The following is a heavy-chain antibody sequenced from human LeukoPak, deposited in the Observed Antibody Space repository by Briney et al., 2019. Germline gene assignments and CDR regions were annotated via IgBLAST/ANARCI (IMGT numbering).Heavy chain of an antibody. V-gene: IGHV3-74*01. CDR3: ARDRCSSTTCYNTPNWFDP. J-gene: IGHJ5*02. CDR1: GFTFNTYW. D-gene: IGHD2-2*02. CDR2: INSDGSST. Sequence: GGSLRLSCAASGFTFNTYWMHWVRHAPGKGLLWVSRINSDGSSTSYADSVKGRFTISRDNAKNSLFLQMNSLRAEDTAFYHCARDRCSSTTCYNTPNWFDPWGQGTLVIVSS.